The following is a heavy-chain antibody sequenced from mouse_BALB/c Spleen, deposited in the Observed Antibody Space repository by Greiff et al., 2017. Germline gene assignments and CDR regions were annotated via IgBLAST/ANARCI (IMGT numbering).Heavy chain of an antibody. Sequence: QVQLKQSGAELVKPGASVKLSCKASGYTFTSYYMYWVKQRPGQGLEWIGMIHPSDSETRLNQKFKDKATLTVDKSSSTAYMQLSSPTSEDSAVYYCARDYYPRTWFAYWGQGTLVTVSA. J-gene: IGHJ3*01. D-gene: IGHD1-1*01. CDR3: ARDYYPRTWFAY. CDR2: IHPSDSET. V-gene: IGHV1-74*01. CDR1: GYTFTSYY.